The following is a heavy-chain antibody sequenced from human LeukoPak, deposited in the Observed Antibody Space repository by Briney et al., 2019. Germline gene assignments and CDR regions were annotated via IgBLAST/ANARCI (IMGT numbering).Heavy chain of an antibody. V-gene: IGHV3-23*01. Sequence: GGSLRLSCAASGFTFSSYAMSWVRQAPGKGLEWVSAISGSAATTFYADSVKGRFTISRDNSKNTLYLQMNSLRAEDTAVYYCAKRGPGSPQSGKYYFDYWGQGTLVTVSS. CDR2: ISGSAATT. CDR1: GFTFSSYA. CDR3: AKRGPGSPQSGKYYFDY. D-gene: IGHD3-10*01. J-gene: IGHJ4*02.